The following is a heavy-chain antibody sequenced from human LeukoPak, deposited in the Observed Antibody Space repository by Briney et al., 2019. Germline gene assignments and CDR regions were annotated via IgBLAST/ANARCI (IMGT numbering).Heavy chain of an antibody. CDR2: INHIGST. V-gene: IGHV4-34*01. D-gene: IGHD3-10*01. Sequence: SETLSLTCAVYGGSFSGYYWSWIRQPPGKGLEWIGEINHIGSTNYNPSLKSRVTISVDTSKNQFSLKLSSVTAADTAVYYCARGGVTMVRGVIRYYYYMDVWGKGTTVTVSS. CDR3: ARGGVTMVRGVIRYYYYMDV. CDR1: GGSFSGYY. J-gene: IGHJ6*03.